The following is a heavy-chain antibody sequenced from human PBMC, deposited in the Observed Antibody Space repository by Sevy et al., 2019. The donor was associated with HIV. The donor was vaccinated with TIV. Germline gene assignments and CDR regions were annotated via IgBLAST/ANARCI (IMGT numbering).Heavy chain of an antibody. V-gene: IGHV3-21*01. CDR2: ISSSSSYI. D-gene: IGHD6-13*01. CDR3: ASYPYSSSWYLETDY. Sequence: GGSLRLSCAASGFTFSSYSMNWVRQAPGKGLEWVSSISSSSSYIYYADSVKGRFTISRDNAKNSLYLQMNSLRAEDTAVYYCASYPYSSSWYLETDYWGQGTLVTVSS. J-gene: IGHJ4*02. CDR1: GFTFSSYS.